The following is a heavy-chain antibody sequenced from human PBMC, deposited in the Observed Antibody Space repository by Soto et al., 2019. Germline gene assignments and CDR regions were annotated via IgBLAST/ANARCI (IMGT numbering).Heavy chain of an antibody. V-gene: IGHV3-33*08. Sequence: PGGSLRLSCAASGFNFSTSGMDWVRQVPGKGLEWVAVIWYDGSNKYYADSVKGRFTISRDNSKNTLYLQMNSLRAEDTAVYYCARDQRDYYDSSGYYWDYYYYGMDVWGQGTTVTVSS. CDR2: IWYDGSNK. CDR1: GFNFSTSG. J-gene: IGHJ6*02. D-gene: IGHD3-22*01. CDR3: ARDQRDYYDSSGYYWDYYYYGMDV.